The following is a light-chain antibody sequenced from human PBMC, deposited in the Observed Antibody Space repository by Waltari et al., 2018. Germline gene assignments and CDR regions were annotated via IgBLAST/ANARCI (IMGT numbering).Light chain of an antibody. Sequence: DIQMTQSPSSVSASVGARVTITCRATQDISSWLAWYQQKPGKAPKLLIYAASNLETGVPSRFSGSGSGTDFTLTINSLQPEDFATYYCLQTNTFPRAFGQGTKV. V-gene: IGKV1-12*01. CDR1: QDISSW. J-gene: IGKJ1*01. CDR3: LQTNTFPRA. CDR2: AAS.